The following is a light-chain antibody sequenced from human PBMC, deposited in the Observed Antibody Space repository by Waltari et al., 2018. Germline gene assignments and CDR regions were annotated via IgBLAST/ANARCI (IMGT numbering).Light chain of an antibody. Sequence: EIVLTQSPGTLSLSPGESATLSCRTSQSVTRALSWYQQKPGQAPRLLRATGIPDRFSGSGSGTDVSLTISSLEPEDFAVYYCQHYLRLPVTFGQGTKVEVK. J-gene: IGKJ1*01. CDR1: QSVTRA. V-gene: IGKV3-20*01. CDR3: QHYLRLPVT.